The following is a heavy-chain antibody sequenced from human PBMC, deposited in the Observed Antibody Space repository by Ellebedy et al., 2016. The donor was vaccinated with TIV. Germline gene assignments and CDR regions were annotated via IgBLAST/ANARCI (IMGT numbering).Heavy chain of an antibody. J-gene: IGHJ4*02. CDR3: ARARSYSTHWYAEY. V-gene: IGHV3-72*01. CDR1: SEYY. D-gene: IGHD6-13*01. Sequence: SEYYWRWIRQAPGKGLEWVGRTRNKAKSYTTEYAASVKDRFTISRDDSKNSLYLQMNSLKTEDTAVYYCARARSYSTHWYAEYWGQGTLVTVSS. CDR2: TRNKAKSYTT.